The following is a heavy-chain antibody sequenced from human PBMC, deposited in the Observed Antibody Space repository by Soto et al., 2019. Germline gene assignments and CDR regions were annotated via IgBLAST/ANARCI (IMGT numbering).Heavy chain of an antibody. CDR1: GGTFSSYA. J-gene: IGHJ6*02. CDR2: IIPIFGTA. Sequence: SVKVSCKASGGTFSSYAISWVRQAPGQGLDWMGGIIPIFGTANYAQKFQGRVTITADESTSTAYMELSSLRSEDTAVYYCASTDSNVDTAHYYYDGMDVWGQGTTVTVSS. CDR3: ASTDSNVDTAHYYYDGMDV. V-gene: IGHV1-69*13. D-gene: IGHD5-18*01.